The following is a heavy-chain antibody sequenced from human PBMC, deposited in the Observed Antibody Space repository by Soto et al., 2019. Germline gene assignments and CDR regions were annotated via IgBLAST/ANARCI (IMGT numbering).Heavy chain of an antibody. V-gene: IGHV1-69*06. J-gene: IGHJ5*02. CDR3: ARDRTDSGYYTNWLDP. CDR2: IIPIFGTT. CDR1: GGTFGSDA. Sequence: SVKVSCKASGGTFGSDAITWVRRAPGQGLEWVGRIIPIFGTTNYAQNLQGRVTISADKSTLTSYMELHSLTSDDTALYYCARDRTDSGYYTNWLDPWGQGTQVTVSS. D-gene: IGHD3-22*01.